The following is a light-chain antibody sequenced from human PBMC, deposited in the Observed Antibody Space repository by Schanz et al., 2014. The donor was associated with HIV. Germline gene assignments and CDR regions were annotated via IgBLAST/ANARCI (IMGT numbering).Light chain of an antibody. CDR2: GDN. V-gene: IGLV1-40*01. CDR1: SSNIGAGYA. CDR3: TTWDDSLNGWV. Sequence: QSVLTQPPSPSGAPGQWVTVSCSGGSSNIGAGYAVHWYQQLPGTAPKLLIYGDNNRPSGVPDRFSGSSSGTSASLAISGLQSEDEADYYCTTWDDSLNGWVFGGGTKVTVL. J-gene: IGLJ3*02.